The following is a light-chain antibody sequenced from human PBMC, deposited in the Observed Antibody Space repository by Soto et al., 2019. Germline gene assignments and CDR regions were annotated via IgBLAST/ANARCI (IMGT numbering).Light chain of an antibody. CDR1: NSNIGRNT. CDR2: DDD. J-gene: IGLJ2*01. Sequence: QLVLTQPPSASGTPGQRVTISCSGSNSNIGRNTVHWYQQLPGTAPKLLIYDDDQRPSGVPDRFSGSKSGTSASLAISGLQSEDEADYYCATWDDSLIRVVFGGGTKLTVL. V-gene: IGLV1-44*01. CDR3: ATWDDSLIRVV.